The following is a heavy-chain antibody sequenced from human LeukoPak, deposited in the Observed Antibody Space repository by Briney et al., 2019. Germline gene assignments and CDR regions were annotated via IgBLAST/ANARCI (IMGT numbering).Heavy chain of an antibody. V-gene: IGHV4-4*02. CDR3: ARGRYGDYERYFDY. Sequence: SGTLSLTCAVSGDSIRSGNWWSWVRQPPGKGLEWIGEIYLSGSTNYNPSLKSRVTISVDTSKNQFSLKLSSVTAADTAVYSCARGRYGDYERYFDYWGQGTLVTVSS. J-gene: IGHJ4*02. CDR1: GDSIRSGNW. CDR2: IYLSGST. D-gene: IGHD4-17*01.